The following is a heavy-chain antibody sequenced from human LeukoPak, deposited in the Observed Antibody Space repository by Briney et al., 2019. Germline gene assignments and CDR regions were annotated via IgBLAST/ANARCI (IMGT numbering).Heavy chain of an antibody. V-gene: IGHV3-23*01. CDR2: ISGSGGST. CDR1: GFTFSSYA. D-gene: IGHD6-13*01. CDR3: AKSTGAAAPRRAFDI. J-gene: IGHJ3*02. Sequence: GSLRLSCAASGFTFSSYAMSWVRQAPGKGLEWVSAISGSGGSTYYADSVKGRFTISRDNSKNTLFLQMISLRAEDTALYYCAKSTGAAAPRRAFDIWGQGTMVTVSS.